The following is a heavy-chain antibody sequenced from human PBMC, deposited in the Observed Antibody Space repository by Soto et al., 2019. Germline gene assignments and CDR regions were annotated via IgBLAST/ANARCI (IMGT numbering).Heavy chain of an antibody. CDR1: GFTFSSYA. V-gene: IGHV3-23*01. Sequence: EVQLLESGGGLVQPGGSLRLSCAASGFTFSSYAMSWVRQAPGKGLEWVSAISGSGGSTYYADSVKGRFTISRDNSKNTLYLQMNSLSAEDTAVYYCAKDPGDYDYIWGSYRPSDYWGQGTLVTVSS. J-gene: IGHJ4*02. CDR2: ISGSGGST. D-gene: IGHD3-16*02. CDR3: AKDPGDYDYIWGSYRPSDY.